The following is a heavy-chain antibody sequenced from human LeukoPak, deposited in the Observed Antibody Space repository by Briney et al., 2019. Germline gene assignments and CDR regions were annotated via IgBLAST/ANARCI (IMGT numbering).Heavy chain of an antibody. Sequence: GGSLRLSCAASGFTFSSYAMHWVRQAPGKGLEWVAVIWYDGSKKYYADSVKGQFTISRDNSKNTLYLHMNSLRAEDTAVYYCARSVYGSGSFSPRDAFDIWGQGTMVTVSS. J-gene: IGHJ3*02. CDR1: GFTFSSYA. D-gene: IGHD3-10*01. CDR2: IWYDGSKK. CDR3: ARSVYGSGSFSPRDAFDI. V-gene: IGHV3-33*01.